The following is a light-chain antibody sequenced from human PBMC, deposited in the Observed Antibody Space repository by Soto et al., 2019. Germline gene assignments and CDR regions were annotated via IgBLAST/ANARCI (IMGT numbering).Light chain of an antibody. CDR1: QSISSN. V-gene: IGKV3-15*01. J-gene: IGKJ5*01. Sequence: EIRMTQSPSTLSASTGERATLSCRASQSISSNLAWYQQKPGQAPRLLIYGLSTRATGIPGRFSGSGSGTEFTLTISSLQSEDFAVYYCQQYNNWPLTFGQGTRLEIK. CDR2: GLS. CDR3: QQYNNWPLT.